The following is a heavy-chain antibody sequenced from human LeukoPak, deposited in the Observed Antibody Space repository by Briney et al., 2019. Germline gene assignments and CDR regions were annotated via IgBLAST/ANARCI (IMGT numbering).Heavy chain of an antibody. CDR2: INHSGST. J-gene: IGHJ3*01. V-gene: IGHV4-34*01. D-gene: IGHD3-10*01. CDR1: GGSFSGYY. CDR3: AKPSNYYGSATDAFDF. Sequence: PSETLSLTCAVYGGSFSGYYWSWIRQPPGKGLEWIGEINHSGSTNYNPSLKSRVTISVDTSKNQFSLKLSSVTAADTAVYYCAKPSNYYGSATDAFDFWGQGTMVIVSS.